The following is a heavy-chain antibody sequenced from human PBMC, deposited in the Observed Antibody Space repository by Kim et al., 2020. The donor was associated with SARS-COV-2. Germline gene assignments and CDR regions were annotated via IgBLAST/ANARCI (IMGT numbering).Heavy chain of an antibody. D-gene: IGHD6-13*01. CDR2: IYYSVST. Sequence: SETLSLTCTVSGGSISSYYWSWIRQPPGKGLEWIGYIYYSVSTNYNPSLKSRVTISVDTSKNQFSLKLSSVTAADTAVYYCARDGPPPRQQPNGYFDYWGQGTLVTVSS. V-gene: IGHV4-59*01. CDR3: ARDGPPPRQQPNGYFDY. J-gene: IGHJ4*02. CDR1: GGSISSYY.